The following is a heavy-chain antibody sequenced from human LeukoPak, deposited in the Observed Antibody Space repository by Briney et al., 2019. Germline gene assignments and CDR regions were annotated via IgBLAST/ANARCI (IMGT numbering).Heavy chain of an antibody. CDR1: GGSFSGYY. CDR3: ARGTTVTPFDY. V-gene: IGHV4-34*01. D-gene: IGHD4-17*01. CDR2: INHSGST. J-gene: IGHJ4*02. Sequence: PSETLSLTCAVYGGSFSGYYWSWIRQPPGKGLEWIGEINHSGSTNYNPSLKSRVTISVDTSKNQFSLKLSSVTAADTAVYYCARGTTVTPFDYWGQGTLVTVSS.